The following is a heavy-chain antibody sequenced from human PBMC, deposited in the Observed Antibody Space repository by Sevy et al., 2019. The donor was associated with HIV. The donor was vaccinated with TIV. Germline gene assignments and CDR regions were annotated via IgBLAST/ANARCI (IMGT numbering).Heavy chain of an antibody. J-gene: IGHJ6*02. Sequence: GGSLRLSCAASGFTFSNYWMSWVRQAPGKGLEWVANIKRDGSEKYYMASVKGRFTISRDTAKNSLYLQINSLRAEDTAMYYCARDCSSTSCLWGLDVWGQGTTVTVSS. CDR1: GFTFSNYW. V-gene: IGHV3-7*03. D-gene: IGHD2-2*01. CDR2: IKRDGSEK. CDR3: ARDCSSTSCLWGLDV.